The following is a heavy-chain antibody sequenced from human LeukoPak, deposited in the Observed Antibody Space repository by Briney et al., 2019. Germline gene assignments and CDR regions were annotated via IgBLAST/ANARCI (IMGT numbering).Heavy chain of an antibody. Sequence: GGSLRLSCAASGFTFSSYAMSWVRQAPGKGLEWVSAISGSGATTYYADSVRGRFSISRDIPKNTLYLQMNSLRVEDTAVYYCATSGSGWYRFDYWGQGTLVSVSS. CDR2: ISGSGATT. J-gene: IGHJ4*02. D-gene: IGHD6-19*01. CDR3: ATSGSGWYRFDY. CDR1: GFTFSSYA. V-gene: IGHV3-23*01.